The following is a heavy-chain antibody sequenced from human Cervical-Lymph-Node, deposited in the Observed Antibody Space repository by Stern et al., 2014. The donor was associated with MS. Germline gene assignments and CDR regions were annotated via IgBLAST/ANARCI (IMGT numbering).Heavy chain of an antibody. CDR3: ARDRDRSLDY. V-gene: IGHV1-18*01. CDR1: GYIFKTYG. CDR2: ISANNGDT. Sequence: VQLVESGTEVKKPGASVKVSCKASGYIFKTYGISWMRQAPGQGLEWVGWISANNGDTNSAQKFQGRVTLTTDTSTTTAYMELRSLRSDDTAVYYCARDRDRSLDYWGQGTLVTVSS. J-gene: IGHJ4*02.